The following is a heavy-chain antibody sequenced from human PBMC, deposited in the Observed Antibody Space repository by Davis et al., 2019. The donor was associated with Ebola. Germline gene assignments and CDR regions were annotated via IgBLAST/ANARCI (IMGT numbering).Heavy chain of an antibody. CDR2: IKSKNDGETT. Sequence: GESLKISCAASGFPFSQAWLNWVRQAPGKGLECVGRIKSKNDGETTDYAAPVRGRFTMSRDDSKNTLFLQMDSLKTEDTGIYFCVTMAAFWGQGTLVTVSS. CDR1: GFPFSQAW. V-gene: IGHV3-15*07. J-gene: IGHJ4*02. D-gene: IGHD5-24*01. CDR3: VTMAAF.